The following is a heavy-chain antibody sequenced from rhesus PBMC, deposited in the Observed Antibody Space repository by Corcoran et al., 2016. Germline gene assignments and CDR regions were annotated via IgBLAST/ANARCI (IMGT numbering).Heavy chain of an antibody. CDR3: ARGYCSSTYCSLSAFDF. Sequence: QVQVVQSGADVQKPGSSVKVSCKAFGYTSTDYYMHWARQAPRQGLEWMGWIKPYNGNTKYAQKFQDRVTMTSDTSPSTAYMELSSLRSEDTAVYYCARGYCSSTYCSLSAFDFWGQGLRVTVSS. CDR2: IKPYNGNT. J-gene: IGHJ3*01. V-gene: IGHV1S2*01. D-gene: IGHD2-15*01. CDR1: GYTSTDYY.